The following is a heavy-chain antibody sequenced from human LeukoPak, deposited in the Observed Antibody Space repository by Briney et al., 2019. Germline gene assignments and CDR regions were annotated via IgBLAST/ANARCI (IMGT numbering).Heavy chain of an antibody. Sequence: PSETLSLTCTVSGGSISPHFWGWIRQSPGKELEWIGNIYYSGSTNYNPSLKNRVTISVDTSKCRFSVKLNSVTAADTAIYYCARISGPGDYGDFDYWGQGTLVTVSS. J-gene: IGHJ4*02. V-gene: IGHV4-59*11. CDR1: GGSISPHF. CDR3: ARISGPGDYGDFDY. CDR2: IYYSGST. D-gene: IGHD4-17*01.